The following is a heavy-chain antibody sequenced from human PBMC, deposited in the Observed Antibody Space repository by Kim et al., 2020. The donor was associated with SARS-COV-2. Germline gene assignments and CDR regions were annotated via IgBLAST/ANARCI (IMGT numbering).Heavy chain of an antibody. J-gene: IGHJ4*02. CDR3: ARAPRGARTTSYFDY. CDR2: IIPVFNTA. D-gene: IGHD1-7*01. V-gene: IGHV1-69*13. CDR1: GGTFNNYG. Sequence: SVKVSCKASGGTFNNYGLTWVRQAPGQGLEWMGSIIPVFNTANYAQKFQGRVTISADEVTNTAYMKLISLRSEDTAVYYCARAPRGARTTSYFDYWGQGTLVTVSS.